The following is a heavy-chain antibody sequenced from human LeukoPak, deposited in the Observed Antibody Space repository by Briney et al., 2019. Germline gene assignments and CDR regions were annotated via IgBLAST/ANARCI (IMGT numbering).Heavy chain of an antibody. CDR2: IYYSGST. D-gene: IGHD6-13*01. CDR1: GGSISSSSYY. Sequence: SETLSLTCTVSGGSISSSSYYWGWIRQPPGKGLEWIGSIYYSGSTYYNPSLKSRVTISVDTSKNQFSLKLSSVTAADTAVYYCARIQGYSSSWYLGFDYWGQGTLVTVSS. CDR3: ARIQGYSSSWYLGFDY. V-gene: IGHV4-39*01. J-gene: IGHJ4*02.